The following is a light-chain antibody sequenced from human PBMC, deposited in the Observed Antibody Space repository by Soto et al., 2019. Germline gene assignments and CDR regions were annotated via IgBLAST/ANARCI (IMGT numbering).Light chain of an antibody. CDR1: QSVSSTY. CDR2: GAS. J-gene: IGKJ2*01. CDR3: QRYDISPFP. Sequence: EIVLTQSPGTLSLSPGERATLSCRASQSVSSTYLAWYQQKPGQAPRHLIYGASSRATGIPDRFSGSGSGTDFTLTISRLEPEDFAVYYCQRYDISPFPFGQGTKLEIK. V-gene: IGKV3-20*01.